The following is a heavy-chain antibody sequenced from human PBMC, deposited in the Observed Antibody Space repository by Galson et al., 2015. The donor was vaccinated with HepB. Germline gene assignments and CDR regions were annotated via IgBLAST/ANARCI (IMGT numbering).Heavy chain of an antibody. CDR3: ARDRAYPYYFDY. J-gene: IGHJ4*02. V-gene: IGHV4-61*02. CDR1: GGSVSSNNHY. Sequence: TLSLTCSVSGGSVSSNNHYWSWIRQSAGKGLEWIGRIYVNGKTNYNPSLKSRVTMSVDTSKNQFSLRLNFVTAADTAVYYCARDRAYPYYFDYWGQGALVTVST. CDR2: IYVNGKT.